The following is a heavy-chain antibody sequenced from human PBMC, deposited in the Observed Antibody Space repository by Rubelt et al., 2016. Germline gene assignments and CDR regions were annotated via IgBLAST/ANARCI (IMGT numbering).Heavy chain of an antibody. J-gene: IGHJ3*01. V-gene: IGHV3-48*02. CDR3: ANFWGG. Sequence: EVQLVESGGGLVQPGGSLRLSCAASGFTFSSYWMSWVRQAPGKGLEWVSYISGGSTAIYYADSVKGRFTIARDNAKNALDLQMKSLGDEDTAGYYCANFWGGWGQGTMVTVS. CDR1: GFTFSSYW. D-gene: IGHD3-16*01. CDR2: ISGGSTAI.